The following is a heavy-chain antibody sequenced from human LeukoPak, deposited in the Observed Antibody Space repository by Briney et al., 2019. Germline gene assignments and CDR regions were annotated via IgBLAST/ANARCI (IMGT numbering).Heavy chain of an antibody. D-gene: IGHD2-15*01. Sequence: SQTLSLTCTVSGGSISSDDYYWSWIRQPPGKGLEWIGYIYYSGSTYYNPSLKSRVTISVDTSKNQFSLKLSSVTAADTAVYYCARDAGSHHDAFDIWGQGTMVTVSS. CDR1: GGSISSDDYY. CDR2: IYYSGST. V-gene: IGHV4-30-4*01. J-gene: IGHJ3*02. CDR3: ARDAGSHHDAFDI.